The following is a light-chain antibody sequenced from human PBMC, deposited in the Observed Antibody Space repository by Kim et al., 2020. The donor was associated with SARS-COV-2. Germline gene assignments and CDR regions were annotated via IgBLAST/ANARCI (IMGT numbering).Light chain of an antibody. CDR2: QSN. V-gene: IGLV3-1*01. CDR1: ELGKKY. J-gene: IGLJ2*01. CDR3: QAWDSSTVI. Sequence: SYELTQPPSVSVSPRQTASFTCSGDELGKKYVSWYQQRSGQSPVLVIYQSNKRPPGIPDRISGSNSGNTATLTISGTQTMDEADYYCQAWDSSTVIFGGGTQLTVL.